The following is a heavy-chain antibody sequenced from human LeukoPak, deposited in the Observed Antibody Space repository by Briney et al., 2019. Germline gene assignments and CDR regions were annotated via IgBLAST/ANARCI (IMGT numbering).Heavy chain of an antibody. CDR3: ARGLVVVVAATLNYGMDV. V-gene: IGHV4-34*01. J-gene: IGHJ6*04. CDR1: DGSFSGYY. CDR2: INHSGST. Sequence: KSSETLSLTCAVYDGSFSGYYWSWIRQPPGKGLEWIGEINHSGSTNYNPSLKSRVTISVDTSKNQFSLKLSSVTAADTAVYYCARGLVVVVAATLNYGMDVWGKGTTVTVSS. D-gene: IGHD2-15*01.